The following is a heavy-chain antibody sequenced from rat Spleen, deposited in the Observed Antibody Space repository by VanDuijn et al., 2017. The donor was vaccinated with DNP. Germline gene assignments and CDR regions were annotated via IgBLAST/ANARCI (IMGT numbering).Heavy chain of an antibody. CDR1: GFTFSDYN. D-gene: IGHD5-1*01. CDR2: ISYDGSST. V-gene: IGHV5-7*01. CDR3: GRRGSFDY. Sequence: EVQLVESGGGLVQPGRSLKLSCAASGFTFSDYNMAWVRQAPKKGLEWVATISYDGSSTYYRDSVKGRFTISRDNAKSTLYLQMDSLRSEDTATYYCGRRGSFDYWGQGVMVTVSS. J-gene: IGHJ2*01.